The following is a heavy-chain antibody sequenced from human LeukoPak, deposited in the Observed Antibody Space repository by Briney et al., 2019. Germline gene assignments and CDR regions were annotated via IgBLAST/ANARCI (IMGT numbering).Heavy chain of an antibody. D-gene: IGHD3-3*01. CDR3: AKNSDPIWSGYYTGLDY. J-gene: IGHJ4*02. Sequence: GRSLRPSCAASGFTFSSYGMHWVRQAPGKGLEWVAVIWYDGSNKYYADSVKGRFTISRDNSKNTLYLQMNSLRAEDTAVYYCAKNSDPIWSGYYTGLDYWGQGTLVTVSS. CDR1: GFTFSSYG. CDR2: IWYDGSNK. V-gene: IGHV3-33*06.